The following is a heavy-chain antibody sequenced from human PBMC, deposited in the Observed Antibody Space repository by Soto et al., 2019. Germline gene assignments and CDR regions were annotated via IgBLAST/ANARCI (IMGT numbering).Heavy chain of an antibody. V-gene: IGHV3-48*03. Sequence: GGSLRLSCAASGFTFSSYEMNWVRQAPGEGLEWLSYISTSGSSIYYADSVKGRFTISRDNAKNSLYLQMNSLRAEDTAVYYRARVRTPGYSSSSYFDYWGQGTLVTVSS. CDR1: GFTFSSYE. J-gene: IGHJ4*02. D-gene: IGHD6-13*01. CDR3: ARVRTPGYSSSSYFDY. CDR2: ISTSGSSI.